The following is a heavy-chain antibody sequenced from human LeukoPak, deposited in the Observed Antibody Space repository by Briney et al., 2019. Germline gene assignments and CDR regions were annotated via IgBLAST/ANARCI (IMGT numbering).Heavy chain of an antibody. CDR3: ARLDEGFYYDGGGFLY. Sequence: GDSLKNSCSGSGYTFTNYNIAWVRQMPGKGLEFMGIIYPGDSHVTYSPSFQGQVTISADKSVSTTYLQWSSLKASDTAIYYCARLDEGFYYDGGGFLYWGQGTLLAVSS. CDR2: IYPGDSHV. CDR1: GYTFTNYN. D-gene: IGHD3-22*01. V-gene: IGHV5-51*01. J-gene: IGHJ4*02.